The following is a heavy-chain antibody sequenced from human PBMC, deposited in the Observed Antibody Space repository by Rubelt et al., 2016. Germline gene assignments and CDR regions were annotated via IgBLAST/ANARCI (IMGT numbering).Heavy chain of an antibody. CDR1: GGSFRGYY. J-gene: IGHJ4*02. CDR3: ARGRDGYSYDY. V-gene: IGHV4-34*01. Sequence: QVQLQQWGAGLLKPSETLSLTCAVYGGSFRGYYWSWIRQPPGKGLEWIGEINHSVSTNYNPSRRGWVPIQGKGSKNRFSLRLSCVTAAETAVYDWARGRDGYSYDYWGQGILVTVSS. CDR2: INHSVST. D-gene: IGHD5-24*01.